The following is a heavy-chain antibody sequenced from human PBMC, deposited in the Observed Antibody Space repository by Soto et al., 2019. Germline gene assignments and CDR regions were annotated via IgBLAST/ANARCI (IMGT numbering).Heavy chain of an antibody. CDR3: ARGPRGRQQLADVAGAFDI. CDR1: GFTFSSYA. Sequence: QVQLVESGGGVVQPGRSLRLSCAASGFTFSSYAMHWVRQAPGKGLEWVAVISYDGSNKYYADSVKGRFTISRDNSENTLYLQMNSLRAEDTAVYYCARGPRGRQQLADVAGAFDIWGQGTMVTVSS. V-gene: IGHV3-30-3*01. J-gene: IGHJ3*02. CDR2: ISYDGSNK. D-gene: IGHD6-13*01.